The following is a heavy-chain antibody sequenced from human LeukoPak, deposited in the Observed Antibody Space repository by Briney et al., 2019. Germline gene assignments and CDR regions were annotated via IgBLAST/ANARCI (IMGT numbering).Heavy chain of an antibody. V-gene: IGHV3-7*01. CDR1: GFTFSSHW. Sequence: PGGSLRLSCAASGFTFSSHWMHWVRQAPGKGLEWVANIKQDGSEKYYVDSVKGRFTISRDNAKNSLYLQMNSLRAEDTAVYYCASGGFRNWGQGTLVTVSS. D-gene: IGHD2-15*01. J-gene: IGHJ4*02. CDR3: ASGGFRN. CDR2: IKQDGSEK.